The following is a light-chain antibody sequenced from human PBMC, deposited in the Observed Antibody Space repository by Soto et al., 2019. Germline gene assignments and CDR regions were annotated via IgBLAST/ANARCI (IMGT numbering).Light chain of an antibody. CDR3: QHYSHYPWT. Sequence: DIKMTQSPSTLSASPGDRVIITCRASQSINKWLAWYQQRPGEAPKPLIYQASHLQSGVPSRFSGSGSETEFSLTISSLQPADFATYYCQHYSHYPWTFGQGTKVEIK. CDR2: QAS. CDR1: QSINKW. J-gene: IGKJ1*01. V-gene: IGKV1-5*03.